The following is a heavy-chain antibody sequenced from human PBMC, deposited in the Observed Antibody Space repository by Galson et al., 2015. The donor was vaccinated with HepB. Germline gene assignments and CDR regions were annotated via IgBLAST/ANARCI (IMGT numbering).Heavy chain of an antibody. J-gene: IGHJ4*02. CDR2: IYYSGST. CDR3: ARQELAGKWVTPALVY. D-gene: IGHD1-7*01. Sequence: SLTCTVSGGSMNTYFWSWIRQPPGKGLEWIGSIYYSGSTNYNPSLQSRVTISVDTSKNLFSLKLSSVTAADTAVYYWARQELAGKWVTPALVYWGQGTLVTVSS. CDR1: GGSMNTYF. V-gene: IGHV4-59*08.